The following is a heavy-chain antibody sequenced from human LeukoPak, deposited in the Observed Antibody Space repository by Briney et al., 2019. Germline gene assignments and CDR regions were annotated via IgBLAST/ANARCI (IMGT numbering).Heavy chain of an antibody. CDR2: INPNGGDT. V-gene: IGHV1-2*02. CDR3: VRVGFTTSWSNFDY. D-gene: IGHD2-2*01. J-gene: IGHJ4*02. CDR1: GYXFPAYF. Sequence: ASVKVSCKAAGYXFPAYFIHWVRQAPGQGLEWMGGINPNGGDTNYAQKFQGRVTMASDTSISTAYMELNSLMSDDTAVYYCVRVGFTTSWSNFDYWGQGTLVTVSS.